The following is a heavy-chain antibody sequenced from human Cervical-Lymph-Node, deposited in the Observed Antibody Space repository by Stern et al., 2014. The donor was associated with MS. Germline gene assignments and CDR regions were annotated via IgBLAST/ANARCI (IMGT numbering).Heavy chain of an antibody. J-gene: IGHJ6*02. CDR1: GYRFTAYY. CDR3: ARERHSMDV. CDR2: IRRNSGGS. Sequence: QVQLVESGDEGKKPGGGGKVSCKASGYRFTAYYMHWVRQAPGQGLECMVWIRRNSGGSKSPQNFQGRVTIARDTSLSTFYMELSGLTSDDTAVFYCARERHSMDVWGQGTTVTVSS. V-gene: IGHV1-2*02.